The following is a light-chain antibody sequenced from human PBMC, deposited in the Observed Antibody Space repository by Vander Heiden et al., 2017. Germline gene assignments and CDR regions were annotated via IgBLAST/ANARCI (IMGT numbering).Light chain of an antibody. Sequence: DIQLTPSPSFLSAPVGDRVTITCRASQGISSYLAWYQQKPGKAPKLLIYAASTLQSGVPSRFSGSGSGTEFTLTISSLQPEDFATYYCQQLNSYSLTFGGGTKVEIK. J-gene: IGKJ4*01. CDR3: QQLNSYSLT. CDR1: QGISSY. CDR2: AAS. V-gene: IGKV1-9*01.